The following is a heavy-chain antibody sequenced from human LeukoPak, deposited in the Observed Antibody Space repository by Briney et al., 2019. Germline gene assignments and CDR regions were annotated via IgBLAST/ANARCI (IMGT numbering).Heavy chain of an antibody. D-gene: IGHD3-9*01. CDR2: ITDSGDST. J-gene: IGHJ4*02. Sequence: QPGGSLRFSCAASGFTFSSYAMSWVRQAPGKGLEWVSSITDSGDSTDYADSVKGRFTISGDNSRNTLYLQLNRLRAADTAVYFCARVGTTGIYYDILTGYYPLYYFDYWGQGTLVTVSS. CDR3: ARVGTTGIYYDILTGYYPLYYFDY. CDR1: GFTFSSYA. V-gene: IGHV3-23*01.